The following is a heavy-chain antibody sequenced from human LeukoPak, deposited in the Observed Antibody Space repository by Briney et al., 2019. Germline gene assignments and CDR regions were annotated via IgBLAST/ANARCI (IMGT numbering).Heavy chain of an antibody. Sequence: GGSLRLSCAASGFTFSDYYMSWIRQAPGKGLEWVSYISSGSSTIYFADSAKGRFTISRDNAKNSLFLQMNSLRAEDTAVYYCARALRAYYFDDWGQGTLVTVSS. CDR3: ARALRAYYFDD. V-gene: IGHV3-11*04. CDR1: GFTFSDYY. CDR2: ISSGSSTI. J-gene: IGHJ4*02.